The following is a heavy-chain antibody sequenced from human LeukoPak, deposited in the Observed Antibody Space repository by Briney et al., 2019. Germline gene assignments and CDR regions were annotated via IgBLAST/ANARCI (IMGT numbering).Heavy chain of an antibody. CDR3: AGEITMVRMDAFDI. Sequence: GASVKVSCKASGYTFTSYGISWVRQAPGQGLEWMGWISAYNGNTNYAQKLQGRVTMTTDTSTSTAYMELRSLRSDDTAVYYCAGEITMVRMDAFDIWGQGTMVTVSS. J-gene: IGHJ3*02. D-gene: IGHD3-10*01. CDR2: ISAYNGNT. CDR1: GYTFTSYG. V-gene: IGHV1-18*01.